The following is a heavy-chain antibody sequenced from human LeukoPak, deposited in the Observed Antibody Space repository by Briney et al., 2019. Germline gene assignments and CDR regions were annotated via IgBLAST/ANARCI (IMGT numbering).Heavy chain of an antibody. D-gene: IGHD3-3*01. J-gene: IGHJ3*02. CDR2: ISSSSSYI. Sequence: PGGSLRLSCAASGFTFSSYSMNWVRQAPGKGLEWVSSISSSSSYIYYADSVKGRFTISRDNAKNSLYLQMNSLRAEDTAVYYCARDGVRVPDAFDIWGQGTMVTVSS. V-gene: IGHV3-21*01. CDR3: ARDGVRVPDAFDI. CDR1: GFTFSSYS.